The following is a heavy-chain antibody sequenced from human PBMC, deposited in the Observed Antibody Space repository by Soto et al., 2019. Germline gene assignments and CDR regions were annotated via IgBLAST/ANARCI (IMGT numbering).Heavy chain of an antibody. D-gene: IGHD6-13*01. CDR1: GFTFSSYG. CDR2: ISYDGSNK. J-gene: IGHJ4*02. CDR3: VYSSSWYGDY. V-gene: IGHV3-30*03. Sequence: QVQLVESGGGVVQPGRSLRLSCAASGFTFSSYGMHWVRQAPGKGLEWVAVISYDGSNKYYADSVKGRFTISRDNSKNTLYLQMNSLRAEDTAVYYCVYSSSWYGDYWGQGTLVTVSS.